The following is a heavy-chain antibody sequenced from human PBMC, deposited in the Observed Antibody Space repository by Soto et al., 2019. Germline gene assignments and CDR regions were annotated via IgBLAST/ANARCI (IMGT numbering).Heavy chain of an antibody. CDR2: ISSNGGST. V-gene: IGHV3-64*01. Sequence: EVQLVESGGGLVQPGGSLRLSCAASGFTFSSYAMHWVRQAPGKGLEYVSAISSNGGSTYYANSVKGRFTISRDNSKNTLYLQMGSLRAEDTAVYYCASGGIAVAGTWGAAFDIWGQGTMVTVSS. CDR1: GFTFSSYA. CDR3: ASGGIAVAGTWGAAFDI. D-gene: IGHD6-19*01. J-gene: IGHJ3*02.